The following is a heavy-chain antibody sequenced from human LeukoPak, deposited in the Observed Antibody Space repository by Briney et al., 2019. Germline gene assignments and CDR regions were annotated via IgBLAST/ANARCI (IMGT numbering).Heavy chain of an antibody. Sequence: ASVKVSCKASGYTFTSYYMHWVRQAPGQGLEWMGIINPSGGSTSYAQKFQGRVTMTRDMSTSTVYMELSSLRSEDTAVYYCARDRQWLATGYYYYYMDVWDKGTTVTVSS. D-gene: IGHD6-19*01. CDR2: INPSGGST. V-gene: IGHV1-46*01. J-gene: IGHJ6*03. CDR3: ARDRQWLATGYYYYYMDV. CDR1: GYTFTSYY.